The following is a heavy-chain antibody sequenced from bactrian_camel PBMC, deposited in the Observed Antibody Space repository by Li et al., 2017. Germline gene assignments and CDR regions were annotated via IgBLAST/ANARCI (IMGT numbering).Heavy chain of an antibody. CDR3: AAMRRAVVPVMSPGCKSGQEWPRRLGY. Sequence: QLVESGGGSVETGGSLKLSCTTSGAPFDDYDMGWYRQAPGSECEPVSTFAPENNPRVAESVKGRFTISQDNAKNTVYLQGNSLKPEDTAVYYCAAMRRAVVPVMSPGCKSGQEWPRRLGYWGQGTQVTVS. CDR2: FAPENNP. J-gene: IGHJ4*01. V-gene: IGHV3S60*01. CDR1: GAPFDDYD. D-gene: IGHD5*01.